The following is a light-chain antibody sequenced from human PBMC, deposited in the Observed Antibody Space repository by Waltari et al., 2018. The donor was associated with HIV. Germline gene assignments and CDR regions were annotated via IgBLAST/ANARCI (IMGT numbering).Light chain of an antibody. CDR2: RNN. CDR3: AAWDDSLNGYV. V-gene: IGLV1-44*01. J-gene: IGLJ1*01. Sequence: QSVLTQPPSASGTPGQRVTISCSGSSSNIGSYTVNWYQQRPGTAPKLLIYRNNQRPSGVPDRFSGSKSGTSASLAISGLQSEDEADYSCAAWDDSLNGYVFGTGTKVTVL. CDR1: SSNIGSYT.